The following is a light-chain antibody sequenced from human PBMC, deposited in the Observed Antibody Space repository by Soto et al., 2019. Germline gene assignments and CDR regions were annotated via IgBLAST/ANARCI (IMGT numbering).Light chain of an antibody. CDR1: NIGIYS. CDR3: QVWDNDGGHNYV. CDR2: DGS. J-gene: IGLJ1*01. Sequence: SYELTQPPSVSVAPGQTATITCGGKNIGIYSVHWYQQRPGQAPVLVVYDGSDRPSGIPERFSGSNSGNTATLTIGRVEAADEVDYYCQVWDNDGGHNYVFRPGTKVTVL. V-gene: IGLV3-21*02.